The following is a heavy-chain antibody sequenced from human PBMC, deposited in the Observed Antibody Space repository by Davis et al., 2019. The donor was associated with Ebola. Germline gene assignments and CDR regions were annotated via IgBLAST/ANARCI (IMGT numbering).Heavy chain of an antibody. CDR2: ISSSSSYI. CDR3: ARGGIVATIGQFDH. CDR1: GFTFRSYS. J-gene: IGHJ5*02. Sequence: GESLKISCAASGFTFRSYSMNWFRQAPGKGLEWVSSISSSSSYIYYADSVKGRFTISRDNAKNSLYLQMTSLRPEDTPVYYCARGGIVATIGQFDHWGQGTLVTVSS. D-gene: IGHD5-12*01. V-gene: IGHV3-21*01.